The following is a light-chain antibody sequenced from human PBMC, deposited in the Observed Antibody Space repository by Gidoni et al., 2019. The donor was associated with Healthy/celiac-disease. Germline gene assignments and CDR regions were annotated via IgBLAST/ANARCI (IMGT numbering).Light chain of an antibody. CDR2: EVN. CDR1: SSDVGGYNY. V-gene: IGLV2-14*01. Sequence: QSALPQPASVSGSPGQSITISCTGTSSDVGGYNYVSWYQQLPGKAPKLMIYEVNNRPSGVSNRFSGSKSGNTASLTISGLQAEDEADYYCGSYTSSSTLGVFGGGTKLTVL. CDR3: GSYTSSSTLGV. J-gene: IGLJ3*02.